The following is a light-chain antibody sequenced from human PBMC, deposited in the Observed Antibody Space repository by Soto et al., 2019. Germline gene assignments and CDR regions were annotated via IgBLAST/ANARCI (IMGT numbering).Light chain of an antibody. CDR2: LGS. V-gene: IGKV2-28*01. CDR3: MQALQTRT. J-gene: IGKJ2*01. CDR1: QSLLHSNGYNY. Sequence: DIVMTQSPLSLPVTPGEPASISCRSSQSLLHSNGYNYLDWYLQKPGQSPQLLIYLGSNRASGVPDRFSGSGSGTDFTLKISRVEAEDVGVYYCMQALQTRTFGQGTTLEIK.